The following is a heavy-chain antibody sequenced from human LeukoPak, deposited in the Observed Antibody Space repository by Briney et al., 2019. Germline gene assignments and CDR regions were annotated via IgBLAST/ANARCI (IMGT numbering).Heavy chain of an antibody. CDR3: AENYYYGSGSYYKGNYYYYGMDV. D-gene: IGHD3-10*01. V-gene: IGHV1-69*13. J-gene: IGHJ6*04. Sequence: ASVKVSCKASGGTFGSYAISWVRQAPGQGLEWMGGIIPIFGTANYAQKFQGRVTITADESTSTAYMELSSLRSEDTAVYYCAENYYYGSGSYYKGNYYYYGMDVWGKGTTVTVSS. CDR2: IIPIFGTA. CDR1: GGTFGSYA.